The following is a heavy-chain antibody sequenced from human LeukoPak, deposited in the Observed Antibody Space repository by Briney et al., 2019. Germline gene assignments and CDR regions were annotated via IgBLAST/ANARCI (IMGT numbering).Heavy chain of an antibody. CDR3: ARGLTMVRGVVTYDY. V-gene: IGHV4-59*08. Sequence: PSETLSLTCTVSGGSISSYYWSWIRQPPRKGLEWIGYIYYSGSTNYNPSLKSRVTISVDTSENQFSLKLSSVTAADTAVYYCARGLTMVRGVVTYDYWGQGTLVTVSS. CDR1: GGSISSYY. D-gene: IGHD3-10*01. CDR2: IYYSGST. J-gene: IGHJ4*02.